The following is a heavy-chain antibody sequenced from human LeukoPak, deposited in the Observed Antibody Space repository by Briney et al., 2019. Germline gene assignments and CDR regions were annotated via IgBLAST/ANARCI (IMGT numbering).Heavy chain of an antibody. CDR1: GFTFSSYA. J-gene: IGHJ5*02. Sequence: GSLRLSCAASGFTFSSYAMSWVRQAPGKGLEWIGEINGSGNSNYNPSLKSRVTISIDTSKNQFSLKLTSVTAADTALYYCARGSRMRQLGPRWLDPWGQGTLVTVSS. CDR3: ARGSRMRQLGPRWLDP. D-gene: IGHD1-1*01. V-gene: IGHV4-34*01. CDR2: INGSGNS.